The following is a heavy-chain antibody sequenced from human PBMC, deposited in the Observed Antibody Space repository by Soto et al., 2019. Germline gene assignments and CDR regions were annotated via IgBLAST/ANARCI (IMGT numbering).Heavy chain of an antibody. Sequence: ETLSLTCTVSGGSISSYYWSWIRQPPGKGLEWIGYIYYSGSTNYNPSLKSRVTISVDTSKNQFSLKLSSVTATDTAVYYCARGKEWLAFDYWGQGTLVTVSS. V-gene: IGHV4-59*01. D-gene: IGHD6-19*01. CDR2: IYYSGST. CDR3: ARGKEWLAFDY. J-gene: IGHJ4*02. CDR1: GGSISSYY.